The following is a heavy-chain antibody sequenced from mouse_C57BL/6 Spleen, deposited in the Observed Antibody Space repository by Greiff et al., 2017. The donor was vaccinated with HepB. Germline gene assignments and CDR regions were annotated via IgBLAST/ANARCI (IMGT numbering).Heavy chain of an antibody. J-gene: IGHJ2*01. Sequence: QVQLQQSGPELVKPGASVKISCKASGYAFSSSSMNWVKQRPGKGLEWIGRIYPGDGDTNYNGKFKGKATLTADKSSSTAYMQLSSLTSEDSAVYFCAKYYCGSRDYFDYWGQGTTLTVSS. CDR3: AKYYCGSRDYFDY. CDR1: GYAFSSSS. CDR2: IYPGDGDT. V-gene: IGHV1-82*01. D-gene: IGHD1-1*01.